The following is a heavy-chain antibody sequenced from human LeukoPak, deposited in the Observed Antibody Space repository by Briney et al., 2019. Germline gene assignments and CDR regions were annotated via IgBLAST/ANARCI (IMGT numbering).Heavy chain of an antibody. CDR3: AKLGESGDLSDY. J-gene: IGHJ4*02. CDR1: GFTFSSSV. CDR2: IGASGYGT. D-gene: IGHD3-10*01. Sequence: GGSLRLSCAASGFTFSSSVMSWVRQAPGKGLEWVSTIGASGYGTYYADSVKGRFTISRDNSKNTLYLQMNSLRAEDTAVYYCAKLGESGDLSDYWGQGTLVTVSS. V-gene: IGHV3-23*01.